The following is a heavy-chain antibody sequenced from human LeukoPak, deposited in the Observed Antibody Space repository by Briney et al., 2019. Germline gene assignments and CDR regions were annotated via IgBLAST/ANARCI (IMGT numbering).Heavy chain of an antibody. D-gene: IGHD6-19*01. CDR3: ARDSSGWSYYFDY. V-gene: IGHV3-66*01. J-gene: IGHJ4*02. CDR1: GFTVSSNY. CDR2: LYSGGST. Sequence: GGSLRLFCAASGFTVSSNYMSWVRPAPGKGLEWVSVLYSGGSTYYADSVKGRFTISRDNSKNTLYLQMNSLRAEDTAVYYCARDSSGWSYYFDYWGQGTLVTVSS.